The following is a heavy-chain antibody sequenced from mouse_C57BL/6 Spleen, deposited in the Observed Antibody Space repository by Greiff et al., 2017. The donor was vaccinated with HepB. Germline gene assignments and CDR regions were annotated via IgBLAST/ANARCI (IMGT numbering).Heavy chain of an antibody. V-gene: IGHV1-62-2*01. CDR3: ARHETGGYGYGDYYAMDY. CDR2: FYPGSGSI. CDR1: GYTFTEYT. J-gene: IGHJ4*01. D-gene: IGHD2-2*01. Sequence: VQLQQSGAELVKPGASVKLSCKASGYTFTEYTIHWVKQRSGQGLEWIGWFYPGSGSIKYNEKFKDKATLTADKSSSTVYMERSRLTSEDCAVYFWARHETGGYGYGDYYAMDYWGQGTSVTVSS.